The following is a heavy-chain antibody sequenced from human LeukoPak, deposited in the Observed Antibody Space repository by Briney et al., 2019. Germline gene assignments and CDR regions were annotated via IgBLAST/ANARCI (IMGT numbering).Heavy chain of an antibody. V-gene: IGHV4-30-2*01. J-gene: IGHJ5*02. CDR1: GGSISSGGYS. D-gene: IGHD6-19*01. CDR2: IYHSGST. CDR3: ARRIAVAGTRFDP. Sequence: PSQTLSLTCAVSGGSISSGGYSWSWIRQPPGKGLEWIGYIYHSGSTYYNPSLKSRVTISVDRSKNQFSLKLSSVTAADTAVYYCARRIAVAGTRFDPWGQGTLVTVSS.